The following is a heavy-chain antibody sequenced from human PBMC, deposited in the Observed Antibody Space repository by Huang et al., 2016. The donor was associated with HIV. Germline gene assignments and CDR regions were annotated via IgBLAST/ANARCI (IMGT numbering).Heavy chain of an antibody. J-gene: IGHJ4*02. CDR2: INPLQDTT. D-gene: IGHD5-18*01. V-gene: IGHV1-69*13. CDR1: GGTVSSFS. Sequence: QVQLVQSGAEMKKSGSSVKVSCKASGGTVSSFSFTWVRQAPGHGLEWMGGINPLQDTTDLAQTFRGRVTLTADESTNTAFMELSGLTSQDTAVYYCARGVGNSNRGFDIWGQGTLVTVS. CDR3: ARGVGNSNRGFDI.